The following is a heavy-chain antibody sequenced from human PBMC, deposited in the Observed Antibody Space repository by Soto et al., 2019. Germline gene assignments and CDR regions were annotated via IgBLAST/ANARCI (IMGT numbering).Heavy chain of an antibody. CDR3: ARGLGYYYDSPPLQNYSSYGMDV. D-gene: IGHD3-22*01. Sequence: PGGSLRLSCAASGFTFSTYSMNWVRQAPGKGLEWVSYISRTSSTRYYADSVKGRFTISRDNAENSLYLQVSSLRAEDTAVYYCARGLGYYYDSPPLQNYSSYGMDVWGQGTTVTVS. V-gene: IGHV3-48*01. CDR2: ISRTSSTR. CDR1: GFTFSTYS. J-gene: IGHJ6*02.